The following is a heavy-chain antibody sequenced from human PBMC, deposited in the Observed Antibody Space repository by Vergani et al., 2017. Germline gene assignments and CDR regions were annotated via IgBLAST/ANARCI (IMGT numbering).Heavy chain of an antibody. Sequence: QVQLVQSGAEVKKPGASVKVSCKASGYTFTGYYMHWVRQAPGQGLEWMGWINPNSGGTNYAQKFQGRVTMTRDTSISTAYMELSRLRSDDTAVYYCAREQRDYDFWSGYPFVPAYFDYWGQGTLVTVSS. CDR3: AREQRDYDFWSGYPFVPAYFDY. CDR2: INPNSGGT. CDR1: GYTFTGYY. D-gene: IGHD3-3*01. J-gene: IGHJ4*02. V-gene: IGHV1-2*02.